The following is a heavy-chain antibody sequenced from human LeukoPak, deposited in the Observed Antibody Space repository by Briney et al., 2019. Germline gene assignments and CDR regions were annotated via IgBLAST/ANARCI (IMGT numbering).Heavy chain of an antibody. Sequence: PSETLSLTCTVSGGSISSYYWSWIRQPPGKGLEWIGYIYYSGSTNYNPSLKSRVTISVDTSKNQFSLKLSSVTAADTAVYYCARGDTGGDYYYYYYMDVWGKGTTVTVSS. V-gene: IGHV4-59*01. CDR2: IYYSGST. J-gene: IGHJ6*03. CDR1: GGSISSYY. D-gene: IGHD2-21*02. CDR3: ARGDTGGDYYYYYYMDV.